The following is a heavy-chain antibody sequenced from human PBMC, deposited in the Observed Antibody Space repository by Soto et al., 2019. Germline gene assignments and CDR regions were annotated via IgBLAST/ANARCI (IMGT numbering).Heavy chain of an antibody. CDR3: AKNDDSFDY. CDR2: TAYDESEK. Sequence: GGSLRLSCVASGFTFSSYGMHWVRQAAGKGLDWVAVTAYDESEKYYADSVKGRFTISRDNSRNTLFLQMNSLRAEDTAVYYCAKNDDSFDYWGQGTLVTVSS. CDR1: GFTFSSYG. J-gene: IGHJ4*02. V-gene: IGHV3-30*18.